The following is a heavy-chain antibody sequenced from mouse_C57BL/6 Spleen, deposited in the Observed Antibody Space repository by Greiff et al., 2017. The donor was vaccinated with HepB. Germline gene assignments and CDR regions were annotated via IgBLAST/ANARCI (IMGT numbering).Heavy chain of an antibody. Sequence: VQLQQSGPELVKPGASVKISCKASGYAFSSSWMNWVKQRPGKGLEWIGRIYPGDGDTNYNGKFKGKATLTADKSSSTAYMQLSSLTSEDSAVYFCARFGNPYAMDYWGQGTSVTVSS. J-gene: IGHJ4*01. V-gene: IGHV1-82*01. CDR3: ARFGNPYAMDY. D-gene: IGHD2-1*01. CDR2: IYPGDGDT. CDR1: GYAFSSSW.